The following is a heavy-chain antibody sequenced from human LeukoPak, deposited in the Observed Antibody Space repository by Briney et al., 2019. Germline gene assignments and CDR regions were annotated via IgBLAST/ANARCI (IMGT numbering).Heavy chain of an antibody. D-gene: IGHD6-13*01. CDR3: VRFGSRWFLDY. Sequence: GGSLRLSCAASGFTFSSYEMNWVRQAPGKGLEWVSYISSSSAIYYADSVKGRFTISRDNAKNSLYLQMNSLRAEDTAVYYCVRFGSRWFLDYWGQGTLVTVSS. CDR2: ISSSSAI. V-gene: IGHV3-48*03. J-gene: IGHJ4*02. CDR1: GFTFSSYE.